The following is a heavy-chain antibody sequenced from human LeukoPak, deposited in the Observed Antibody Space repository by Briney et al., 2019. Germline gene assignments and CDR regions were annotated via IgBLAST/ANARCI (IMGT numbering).Heavy chain of an antibody. D-gene: IGHD3-3*01. Sequence: SETLSLTCAVYGGSFSGYHWSWIRQPPGKGLEWIGEINHSGSTNYNPSLKSRVTISVDTSKNQFSLKLSSVTAADTAVYYCARADTSYYYYYMDVWGKGTTVTVSS. CDR2: INHSGST. CDR3: ARADTSYYYYYMDV. V-gene: IGHV4-34*01. J-gene: IGHJ6*03. CDR1: GGSFSGYH.